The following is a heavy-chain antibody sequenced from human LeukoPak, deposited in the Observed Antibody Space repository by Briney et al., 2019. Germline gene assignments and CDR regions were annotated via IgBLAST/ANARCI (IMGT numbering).Heavy chain of an antibody. CDR2: IYYSGST. CDR3: AREIYDSSGFYRDH. D-gene: IGHD3-22*01. V-gene: IGHV4-39*07. J-gene: IGHJ4*02. Sequence: SETLSLTCTVSGGSISSRSYYWGWIRQPPGKGLEWIGSIYYSGSTYYNPSLKSRVTISVDTSKNQFSLKLSSVTAADTAVYYCAREIYDSSGFYRDHWGQGTLVTVSS. CDR1: GGSISSRSYY.